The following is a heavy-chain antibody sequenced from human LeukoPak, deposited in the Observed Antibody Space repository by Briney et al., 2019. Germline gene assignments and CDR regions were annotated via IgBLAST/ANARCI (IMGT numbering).Heavy chain of an antibody. V-gene: IGHV3-33*01. Sequence: GGSLRLSCAASGFTFSSYGMHWVRQAPGKGLEWVAVIWYDGSNKYYADSVKGRFTISRDNAKNSLYLQMNSLRAEDTAVYYCARVTTIFGVVSAFDIWGQGTMVTVSS. D-gene: IGHD3-3*01. CDR1: GFTFSSYG. CDR3: ARVTTIFGVVSAFDI. CDR2: IWYDGSNK. J-gene: IGHJ3*02.